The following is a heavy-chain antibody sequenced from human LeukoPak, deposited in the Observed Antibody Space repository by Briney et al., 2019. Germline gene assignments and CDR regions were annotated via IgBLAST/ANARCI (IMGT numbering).Heavy chain of an antibody. CDR2: IYSSGST. CDR1: CDSISTINHY. Sequence: PSQTLSLTCTVACDSISTINHYCSWIRQPAVKGLEGICRIYSSGSTNYNPSLKSRVTISVDTSKNQFSLKMSSVTAADTAVYYCARNLPTIFGHFDLWGRGTVVTVSS. V-gene: IGHV4-61*02. D-gene: IGHD3-9*01. J-gene: IGHJ2*01. CDR3: ARNLPTIFGHFDL.